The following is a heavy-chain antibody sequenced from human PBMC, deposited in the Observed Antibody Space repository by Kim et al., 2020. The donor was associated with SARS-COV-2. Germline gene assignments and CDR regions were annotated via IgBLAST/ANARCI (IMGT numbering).Heavy chain of an antibody. J-gene: IGHJ3*02. V-gene: IGHV3-9*01. D-gene: IGHD3-10*01. CDR1: GFTFDDYA. CDR2: ISWNSGSI. Sequence: GGSLRLSSAASGFTFDDYAMHWVRQAPGKGLEWVSGISWNSGSIGYADSVKGRFTISRDNAKNSLYLQMNSLRAEDTALYYCAKDVMVRGVIGAFDIWG. CDR3: AKDVMVRGVIGAFDI.